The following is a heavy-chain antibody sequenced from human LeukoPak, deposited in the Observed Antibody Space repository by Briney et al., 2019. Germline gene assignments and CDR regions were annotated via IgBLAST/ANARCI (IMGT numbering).Heavy chain of an antibody. D-gene: IGHD3-10*01. CDR2: IKGDGTEK. J-gene: IGHJ5*02. CDR1: EFNFAIEW. Sequence: GGSLRLSCAASEFNFAIEWMTWVRQAPGTGLVWVATIKGDGTEKYYVDSVKGRFTVSRDNAENSLFLQMNSLKDEDTAVYYCAGDRGWTFYLWGQGTLVTVSS. V-gene: IGHV3-7*01. CDR3: AGDRGWTFYL.